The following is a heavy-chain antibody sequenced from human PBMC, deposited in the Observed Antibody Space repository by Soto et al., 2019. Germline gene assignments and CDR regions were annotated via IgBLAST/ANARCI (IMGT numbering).Heavy chain of an antibody. V-gene: IGHV3-23*01. CDR1: GFTFSSYA. D-gene: IGHD2-21*02. CDR3: AKSLTLAYCGGVCFDAFDI. CDR2: ISGSGGST. Sequence: GGSLRLSCAASGFTFSSYAMSWVRQAPGKGLEWVSAISGSGGSTYYADSVKGRFTIARDNSKNTLYLQMNSLRAEDTAVYYCAKSLTLAYCGGVCFDAFDIWGQGTMVTVSS. J-gene: IGHJ3*02.